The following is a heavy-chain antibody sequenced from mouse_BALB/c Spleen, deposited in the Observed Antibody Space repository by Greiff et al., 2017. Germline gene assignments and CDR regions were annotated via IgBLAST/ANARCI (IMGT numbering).Heavy chain of an antibody. J-gene: IGHJ3*01. D-gene: IGHD1-1*01. V-gene: IGHV1S81*02. CDR3: ARDRGSSPWFAY. Sequence: QVQLQQPGAELVKPGASVKLSCKASGYTFTSYYMYWVKQRPGQGLEWIGGINPSNGGTNFNEKFKSKATLTVDKSSSTAYMQLSSLTSEDSAVYYCARDRGSSPWFAYWGQGTLVTVSA. CDR2: INPSNGGT. CDR1: GYTFTSYY.